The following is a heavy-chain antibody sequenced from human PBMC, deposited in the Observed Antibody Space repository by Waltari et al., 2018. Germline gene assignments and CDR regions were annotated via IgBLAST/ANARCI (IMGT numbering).Heavy chain of an antibody. CDR1: GYTFTGYY. D-gene: IGHD4-17*01. CDR2: INPNSGGT. J-gene: IGHJ3*02. Sequence: QVQLVQSGAEVKKPGASVKVSCKASGYTFTGYYMHWVRQAPGQGLEWMGWINPNSGGTNYAQKFQGRVTMTRDTSISTAYMELSRLRSDDTAVYYCARDSGGDDYGDYGDQKDAFDIWGQGTMVTVSS. CDR3: ARDSGGDDYGDYGDQKDAFDI. V-gene: IGHV1-2*02.